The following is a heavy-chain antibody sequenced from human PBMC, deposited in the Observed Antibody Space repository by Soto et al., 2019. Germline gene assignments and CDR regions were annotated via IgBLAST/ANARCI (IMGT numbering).Heavy chain of an antibody. Sequence: QVQLVESGGGVVQPGRSLRLSCAASGFTFSSYAMHWVRQAPGKGLEWVAVISYDGSNKYYADSVKGRFTISRDNSKNPLYLQMNSLRAEDTAVYYCARAYSSSWNDYWGQGTLVTVSS. D-gene: IGHD6-13*01. CDR3: ARAYSSSWNDY. J-gene: IGHJ4*02. V-gene: IGHV3-30-3*01. CDR1: GFTFSSYA. CDR2: ISYDGSNK.